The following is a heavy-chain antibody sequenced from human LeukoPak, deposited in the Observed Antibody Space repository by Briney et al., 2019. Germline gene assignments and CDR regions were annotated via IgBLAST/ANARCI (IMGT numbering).Heavy chain of an antibody. CDR2: IWYDGSNK. V-gene: IGHV3-33*01. D-gene: IGHD3-22*01. J-gene: IGHJ4*02. CDR3: ARHGYYDSSGRGLDY. CDR1: GCTFSSYG. Sequence: GRSLRLSCAASGCTFSSYGMHWVRQAPGKGLEWVAVIWYDGSNKYYADSVKGRFTISRDNSKNTLYLQMNSLRAEDTAVYYCARHGYYDSSGRGLDYWGQGTLVTVSS.